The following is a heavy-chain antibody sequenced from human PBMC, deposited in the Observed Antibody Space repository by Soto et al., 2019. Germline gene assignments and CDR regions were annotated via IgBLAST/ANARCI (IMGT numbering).Heavy chain of an antibody. CDR2: ITINGNT. D-gene: IGHD2-2*01. Sequence: SETLSLTCRVSGAYISDFSWSWIRQPAGKGLEWIGRITINGNTQKNPSFKSRVTISVDTSKNQFSLKLSSVSAADTALYYCARCSLVVVPAPGFDPWGRGTLVTVSS. J-gene: IGHJ5*02. CDR1: GAYISDFS. CDR3: ARCSLVVVPAPGFDP. V-gene: IGHV4-4*07.